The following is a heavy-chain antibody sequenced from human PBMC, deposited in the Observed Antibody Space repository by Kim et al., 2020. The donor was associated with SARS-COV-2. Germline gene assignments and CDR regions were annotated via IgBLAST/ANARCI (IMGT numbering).Heavy chain of an antibody. CDR1: GGTFSSYA. Sequence: SVKVSCKASGGTFSSYAISWVRQAPGQGLEWMGGIIPIFGTANYAQKFQGRVTIIADESTSTAYMELSSLRSEDTAVYYCAIWEYYDILSGHQYYGMDVWGQGTTVTVSS. D-gene: IGHD3-9*01. CDR3: AIWEYYDILSGHQYYGMDV. J-gene: IGHJ6*02. V-gene: IGHV1-69*13. CDR2: IIPIFGTA.